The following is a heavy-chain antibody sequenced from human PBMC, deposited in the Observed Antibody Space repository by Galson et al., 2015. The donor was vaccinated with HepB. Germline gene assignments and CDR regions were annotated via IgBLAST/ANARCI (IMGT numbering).Heavy chain of an antibody. J-gene: IGHJ4*02. CDR2: INPGNGHT. CDR1: GYTFTMYA. D-gene: IGHD3-22*01. V-gene: IGHV1-3*01. CDR3: ARGLDMIVGPKDY. Sequence: VKVSCKASGYTFTMYAIHWVRQAPGQRLEWMGWINPGNGHTEYSQKSQGRVTITSDTSASTAYMYLSSLRSEDTAVYYCARGLDMIVGPKDYWGQGTLVTVSS.